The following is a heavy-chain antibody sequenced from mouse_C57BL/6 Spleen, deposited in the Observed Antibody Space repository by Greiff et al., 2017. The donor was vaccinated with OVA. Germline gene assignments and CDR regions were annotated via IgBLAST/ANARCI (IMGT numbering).Heavy chain of an antibody. J-gene: IGHJ3*01. V-gene: IGHV5-2*01. D-gene: IGHD2-3*01. CDR2: INSDGGST. Sequence: EVKLMESGGGLVQPGESLKLSCESNAYEFPSHDMSWVRKTPEKRLELVAAINSDGGSTYYPDTMERRFIISRDNTKKTLYLQMSSLRSEDTALYYCARHENDGYPFAYWGQGTLVTVSA. CDR1: AYEFPSHD. CDR3: ARHENDGYPFAY.